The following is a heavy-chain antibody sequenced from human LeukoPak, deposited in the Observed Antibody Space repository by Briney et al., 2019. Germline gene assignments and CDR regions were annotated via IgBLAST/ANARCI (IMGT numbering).Heavy chain of an antibody. D-gene: IGHD4-17*01. V-gene: IGHV4-30-4*02. CDR2: IYYSGST. Sequence: PSETLSLTCTVSGGSISSGDYFWSWIRQPPGKGLEWFGYIYYSGSTYYNPSLKSRVTISVDTSKNQFSLKLSSVTAADTAVYYCARAQYGDYVDYWGQGTLVTVSS. CDR3: ARAQYGDYVDY. CDR1: GGSISSGDYF. J-gene: IGHJ4*02.